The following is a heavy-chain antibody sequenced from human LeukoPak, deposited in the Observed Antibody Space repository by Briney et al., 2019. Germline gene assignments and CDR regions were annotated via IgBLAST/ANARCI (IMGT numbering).Heavy chain of an antibody. J-gene: IGHJ5*02. Sequence: PGGSLRLSCAASGFTFSSYSMNWVRQAPGKGLEWVSSITSSGSSMYSDSVKGRFTISRDNAKNSLYLQMNSLRAEDTAVYYCARGVTMIVDSWGQGTLVTVSS. CDR1: GFTFSSYS. V-gene: IGHV3-21*01. CDR2: ITSSGSSM. D-gene: IGHD3-22*01. CDR3: ARGVTMIVDS.